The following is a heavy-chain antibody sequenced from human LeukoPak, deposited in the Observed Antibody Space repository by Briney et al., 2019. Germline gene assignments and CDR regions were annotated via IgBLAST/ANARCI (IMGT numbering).Heavy chain of an antibody. CDR1: GFSFRAYA. V-gene: IGHV3-30-3*01. J-gene: IGHJ5*02. CDR3: ARDKWLGYCSGSSCPVWFDP. CDR2: TSYDGSNQ. D-gene: IGHD2-15*01. Sequence: GGSLRLSCVASGFSFRAYAMHWVRQAPGKGLEWVAVTSYDGSNQYYADSVKGRFTVSRDNSKNTLYLQMNSLRLEDSAVYYCARDKWLGYCSGSSCPVWFDPWGLGTLVTVSS.